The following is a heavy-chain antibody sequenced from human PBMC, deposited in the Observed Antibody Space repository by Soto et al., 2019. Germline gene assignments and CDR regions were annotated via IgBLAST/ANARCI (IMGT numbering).Heavy chain of an antibody. D-gene: IGHD3-9*01. V-gene: IGHV3-30*18. Sequence: GGSLRLSCAASGFTFSSYGMHWVRQAPGKGLEWVAVISYDGSNKYYADSVKGRFTISRDNSKNTLYLQMNSLRAEDTAVYYCAKGRIKSAVRYFDSSSDDVFAIWVQGTMVTVSS. CDR2: ISYDGSNK. CDR3: AKGRIKSAVRYFDSSSDDVFAI. J-gene: IGHJ3*02. CDR1: GFTFSSYG.